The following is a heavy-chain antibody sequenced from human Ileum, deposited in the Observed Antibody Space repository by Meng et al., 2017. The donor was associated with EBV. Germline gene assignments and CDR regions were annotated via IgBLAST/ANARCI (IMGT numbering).Heavy chain of an antibody. CDR1: GGSVSSAHSF. J-gene: IGHJ4*02. V-gene: IGHV4-61*01. D-gene: IGHD1-26*01. CDR3: AGDPHSGSPH. CDR2: MSYSGST. Sequence: QAQLEESGPGLVKPSETLSLTCTVSGGSVSSAHSFWTWIRQPTGKGLEWIGYMSYSGSTNYSPPLESRVTISVDTSKNQFSLKLSSVTAADTAVYYCAGDPHSGSPHWGQGTLVTVSS.